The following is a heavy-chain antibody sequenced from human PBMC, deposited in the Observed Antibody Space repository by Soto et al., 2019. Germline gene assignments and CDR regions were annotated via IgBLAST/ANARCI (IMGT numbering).Heavy chain of an antibody. Sequence: SETLSLTCTVSGGSISSYYWSWIRQPPGKGLEWIGYIYYSGSTNYNPSLKSRVTISVDTSKNQFSLKLSSVTAADTAVYYCARHAAPTIAAVGFDYWGQGTLVTVSS. CDR3: ARHAAPTIAAVGFDY. CDR2: IYYSGST. J-gene: IGHJ4*02. D-gene: IGHD6-13*01. V-gene: IGHV4-59*08. CDR1: GGSISSYY.